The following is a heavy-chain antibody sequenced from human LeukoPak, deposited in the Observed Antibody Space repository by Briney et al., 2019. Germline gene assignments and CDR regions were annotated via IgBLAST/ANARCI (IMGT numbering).Heavy chain of an antibody. CDR3: ARDLYDSSGYYLPLRY. J-gene: IGHJ4*02. CDR1: GYTFTSYY. D-gene: IGHD3-22*01. Sequence: GASVKVSFKASGYTFTSYYMHWVRQAPGQGLEWMGIINPSGGSTSYAQKFQGRVTMTRDTSTSTVYMELSSLRSEDTAVYYCARDLYDSSGYYLPLRYWGQGTLVTVSS. V-gene: IGHV1-46*01. CDR2: INPSGGST.